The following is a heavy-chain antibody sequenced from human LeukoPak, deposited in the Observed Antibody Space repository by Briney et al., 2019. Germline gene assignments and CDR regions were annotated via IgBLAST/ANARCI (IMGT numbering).Heavy chain of an antibody. D-gene: IGHD1-26*01. V-gene: IGHV3-30*03. J-gene: IGHJ4*02. CDR2: ISYDGSSK. CDR1: GFSFSSYG. Sequence: PGRSLRLSCVVSGFSFSSYGMHWVRQAPGKGLEWVAVISYDGSSKYYADSVKGRFTISRDNSKNTLYLQMNSLRAEDAAVYYCARVLVGATGMDYWGQGTLATVSS. CDR3: ARVLVGATGMDY.